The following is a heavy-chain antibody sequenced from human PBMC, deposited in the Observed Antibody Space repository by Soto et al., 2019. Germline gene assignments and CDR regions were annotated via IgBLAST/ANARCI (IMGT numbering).Heavy chain of an antibody. CDR3: ARDSDSSGLVWYYYGMDV. CDR1: GYTFTSYG. Sequence: QVQLVQSGAAVKKPGASVKVSCKASGYTFTSYGISWVRQAPAQGLEGMGWISAYNGNTNYAQKLQGRVTMTTDTTPSTAYMELRNLRSDGTAVYYCARDSDSSGLVWYYYGMDVWGQGTTVTVSS. J-gene: IGHJ6*02. CDR2: ISAYNGNT. V-gene: IGHV1-18*04. D-gene: IGHD6-19*01.